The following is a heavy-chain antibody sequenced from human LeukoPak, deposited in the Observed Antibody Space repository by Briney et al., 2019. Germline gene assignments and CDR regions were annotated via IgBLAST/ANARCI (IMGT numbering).Heavy chain of an antibody. D-gene: IGHD3-10*01. CDR3: HSGSGSYYDDDY. J-gene: IGHJ4*02. V-gene: IGHV3-30*04. CDR1: GFTFSSYA. Sequence: GGSLRLSCAASGFTFSSYAMHWVRQAPGKGLEWVALVSYDGSQKFHADSVQGRFTISRDNSKNTLYLQMNSLRAEDAALYYCHSGSGSYYDDDYWGQGTRVTVSS. CDR2: VSYDGSQK.